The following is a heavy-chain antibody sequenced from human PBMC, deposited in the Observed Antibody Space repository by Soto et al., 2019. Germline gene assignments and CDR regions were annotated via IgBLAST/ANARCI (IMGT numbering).Heavy chain of an antibody. Sequence: EVRLLESGGGLVQPGGSLRLSCAGSGFTSSNYSMSWVRQAPGKGLEWVSTTSGGGHYIHYRDSVKGRFTIARDNSKNSLYLQMNSLRAEDTAVYYWAGGAMAKPCYYGLDVWGQGTTVTVSS. J-gene: IGHJ6*02. CDR1: GFTSSNYS. CDR3: AGGAMAKPCYYGLDV. D-gene: IGHD2-21*01. V-gene: IGHV3-23*01. CDR2: TSGGGHYI.